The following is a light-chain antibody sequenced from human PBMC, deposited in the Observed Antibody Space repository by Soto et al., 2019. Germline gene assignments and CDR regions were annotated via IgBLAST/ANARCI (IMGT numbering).Light chain of an antibody. Sequence: DIQMTQSPTSLSASVGDRVTITCRASQTVSIYLNWHQQKPGKAPNLLIYAATSLQTGVPSRFSGSGSGTDFILTISSLQPEDFGTYYCQQSYSNSWTFGQGTRVEIK. CDR1: QTVSIY. J-gene: IGKJ1*01. V-gene: IGKV1-39*01. CDR3: QQSYSNSWT. CDR2: AAT.